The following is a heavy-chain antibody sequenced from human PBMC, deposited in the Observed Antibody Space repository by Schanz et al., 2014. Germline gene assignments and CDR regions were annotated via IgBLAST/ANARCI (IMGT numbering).Heavy chain of an antibody. CDR1: GFTFSSFA. Sequence: EVQLLESGGGLVQPGGSLRLSCEASGFTFSSFAMSWVRQAPGKGLEWVSYIGGSGSDTYYADSVRCRFTISRDNSKNMLYLQMNSLRADDTAVYYCAKKGGDYGSGSYQIIDDWGQGTLVTVSS. V-gene: IGHV3-23*01. D-gene: IGHD3-10*01. CDR2: IGGSGSDT. J-gene: IGHJ4*02. CDR3: AKKGGDYGSGSYQIIDD.